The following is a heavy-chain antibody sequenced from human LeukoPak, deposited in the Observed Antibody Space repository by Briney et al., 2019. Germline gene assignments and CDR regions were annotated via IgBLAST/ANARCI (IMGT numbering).Heavy chain of an antibody. V-gene: IGHV3-23*01. Sequence: GGTLRLSCAASGFTFSNHGMSWVRQAPGKGLEWVSAISGSGRNTYYADSVKGRFTISRDNAKNSLYLQMNSLRAEDTAVYYCARDYSTVTTFFDYWGQGTLVTVSS. D-gene: IGHD4-17*01. J-gene: IGHJ4*02. CDR3: ARDYSTVTTFFDY. CDR2: ISGSGRNT. CDR1: GFTFSNHG.